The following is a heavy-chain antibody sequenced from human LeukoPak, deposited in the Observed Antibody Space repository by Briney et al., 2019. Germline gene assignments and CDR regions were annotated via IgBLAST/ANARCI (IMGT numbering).Heavy chain of an antibody. CDR3: ASVGRYYGSGSYYNSPHYYYYMDV. Sequence: SETLSLTCAVYGGSFSGYYWSWIRQPPGKGLEWIGEINHSGSTNYNPSLKSRVTISVDTSKNQFSLKLSSVTAADTAVYYCASVGRYYGSGSYYNSPHYYYYMDVWGKGTTVTISS. CDR2: INHSGST. CDR1: GGSFSGYY. D-gene: IGHD3-10*01. J-gene: IGHJ6*03. V-gene: IGHV4-34*01.